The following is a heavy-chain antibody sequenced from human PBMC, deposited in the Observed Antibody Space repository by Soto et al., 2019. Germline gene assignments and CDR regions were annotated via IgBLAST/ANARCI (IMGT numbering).Heavy chain of an antibody. Sequence: ASVKVSCKASGYTFTSYGISWVRQAPGQGLEWMGWISAYNGNTNYAQKLQGRVTMTTDTSTSTAYMELRSLRSDDTAVYYCARDMHYDYIWGSYHDAIDIWGQGTMVTVAS. CDR2: ISAYNGNT. D-gene: IGHD3-16*01. J-gene: IGHJ3*02. CDR1: GYTFTSYG. CDR3: ARDMHYDYIWGSYHDAIDI. V-gene: IGHV1-18*01.